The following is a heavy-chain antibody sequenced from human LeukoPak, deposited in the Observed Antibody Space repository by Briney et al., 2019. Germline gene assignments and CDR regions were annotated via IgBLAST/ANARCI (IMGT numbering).Heavy chain of an antibody. CDR1: GGTFSSYA. CDR3: ARGGSGWSFDS. CDR2: INPIFGTG. J-gene: IGHJ4*02. Sequence: ASVKVSCKASGGTFSSYAISWVRQAPGQGLEWMGGINPIFGTGNYAQKFQGRVTITADDSTTTAYMELSSLTYEDTAVYYCARGGSGWSFDSWGQGTLVTVSS. V-gene: IGHV1-69*13. D-gene: IGHD6-19*01.